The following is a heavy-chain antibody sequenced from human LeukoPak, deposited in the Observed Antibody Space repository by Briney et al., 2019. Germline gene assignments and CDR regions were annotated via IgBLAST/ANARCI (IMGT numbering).Heavy chain of an antibody. V-gene: IGHV3-7*01. Sequence: GGSLRLSCAASGFTFSSYAMSWVRQAPGKGLEWVANIKQDGKGKYYVDSVKGRFTISRDNAKNSLYLQMNNLRAEDTAVYYCARFSSGLLDAFDIWGQGTMVIVSS. D-gene: IGHD6-19*01. CDR2: IKQDGKGK. CDR3: ARFSSGLLDAFDI. J-gene: IGHJ3*02. CDR1: GFTFSSYA.